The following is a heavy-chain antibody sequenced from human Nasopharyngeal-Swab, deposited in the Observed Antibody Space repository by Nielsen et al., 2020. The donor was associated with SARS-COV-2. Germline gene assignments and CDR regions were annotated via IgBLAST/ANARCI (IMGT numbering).Heavy chain of an antibody. CDR2: ISGSGGST. CDR3: AKDEGVRYNWNERDYYYGMDV. Sequence: GESLKISCAASGFTFSSYWMSWVRQAPGKGLEWVSAISGSGGSTYYADSVKGRFTISRDNSKNTLYLQMNSLRAEDTAVYYCAKDEGVRYNWNERDYYYGMDVWGQGTTVTVSS. D-gene: IGHD1-20*01. CDR1: GFTFSSYW. V-gene: IGHV3-23*01. J-gene: IGHJ6*02.